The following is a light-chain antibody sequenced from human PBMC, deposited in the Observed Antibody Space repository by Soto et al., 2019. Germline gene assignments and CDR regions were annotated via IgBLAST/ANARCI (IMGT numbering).Light chain of an antibody. CDR2: WAS. Sequence: DIVMTQSPDSLAVSLGERATINCKSSQSVLYSSNNKNYLAWYQQEPGQPPKLLIYWASTRESGVPDRFSGSGSGKDFTLTISSLQAEDVAVYYCQQYYSPPLTFGGGTKVEIK. J-gene: IGKJ4*01. V-gene: IGKV4-1*01. CDR3: QQYYSPPLT. CDR1: QSVLYSSNNKNY.